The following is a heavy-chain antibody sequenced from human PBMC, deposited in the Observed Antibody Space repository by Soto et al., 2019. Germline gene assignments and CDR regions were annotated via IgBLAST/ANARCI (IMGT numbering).Heavy chain of an antibody. J-gene: IGHJ4*02. Sequence: QVQLVESGGGVVQPGRSLRLSCAASGFTFSSYGMHWVRQAPGKGLEWVAVISYDGSNKYYADSVKGRFTISRDNSKNTLYLQMNSLRAEDTAVYYCAKDLRDYGGNSGDYWGQGTLFTVSS. V-gene: IGHV3-30*18. CDR1: GFTFSSYG. D-gene: IGHD4-17*01. CDR2: ISYDGSNK. CDR3: AKDLRDYGGNSGDY.